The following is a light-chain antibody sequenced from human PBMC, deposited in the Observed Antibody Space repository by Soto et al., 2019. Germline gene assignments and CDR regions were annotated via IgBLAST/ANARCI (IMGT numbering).Light chain of an antibody. J-gene: IGLJ2*01. V-gene: IGLV1-40*01. CDR2: DN. CDR3: AAWDASLNGVV. CDR1: SSNIGAGYD. Sequence: QSVLTQPPSVSGAPGQRVTISCTGSSSNIGAGYDVHWYQQLPGTAPKLLIYDNERPSGVPDRFSGSKSGTSASLAISGLQSDDEADYYCAAWDASLNGVVFGGGTQLTVL.